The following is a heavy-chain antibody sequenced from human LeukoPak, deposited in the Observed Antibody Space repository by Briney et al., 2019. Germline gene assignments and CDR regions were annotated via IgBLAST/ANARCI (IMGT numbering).Heavy chain of an antibody. J-gene: IGHJ4*02. CDR2: ISYDGSNK. D-gene: IGHD5-12*01. V-gene: IGHV3-30*18. CDR1: GFTFSSYG. CDR3: AKSYIVATITSFDY. Sequence: GGSLRLSCSASGFTFSSYGMHWVRQAPGKGLEWVAVISYDGSNKYYADSVKGRFTISRDNSKNTLYLQMNSLRAEDTAVYYCAKSYIVATITSFDYWGQGTLVTVSS.